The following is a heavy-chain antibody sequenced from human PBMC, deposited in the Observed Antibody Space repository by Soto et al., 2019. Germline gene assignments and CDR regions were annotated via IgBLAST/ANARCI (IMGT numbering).Heavy chain of an antibody. D-gene: IGHD1-26*01. Sequence: RSLTCTISGGSVSVYYWSWIRQSTGQGRGWIGYIYASGSPYYNPSLRSRVTISADTSKNQISLKLTSPTAADTAVYYCARGVGSSPPQYWGRGTLVTVSS. CDR2: IYASGSP. J-gene: IGHJ4*02. V-gene: IGHV4-59*02. CDR1: GGSVSVYY. CDR3: ARGVGSSPPQY.